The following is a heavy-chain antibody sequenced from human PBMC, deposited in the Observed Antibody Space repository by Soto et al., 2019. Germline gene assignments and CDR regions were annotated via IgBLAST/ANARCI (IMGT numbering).Heavy chain of an antibody. V-gene: IGHV3-7*01. CDR2: IKQDGSEK. Sequence: EVQLVESGGGLVQPGGSLRLSCAASGFTFSSYWMSWFRQAPGKGLEWVANIKQDGSEKYYVDSVKGRFTISRDNAKNSLYLQMNSLRAEDTAVYYCARDVEADFWSGYFWFDPWGQGTLVTVSS. CDR3: ARDVEADFWSGYFWFDP. D-gene: IGHD3-3*01. J-gene: IGHJ5*02. CDR1: GFTFSSYW.